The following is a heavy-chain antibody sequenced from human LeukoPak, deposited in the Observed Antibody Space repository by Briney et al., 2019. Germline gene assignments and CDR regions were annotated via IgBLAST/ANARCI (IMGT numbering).Heavy chain of an antibody. V-gene: IGHV3-7*01. J-gene: IGHJ4*02. CDR2: INEDGSDK. D-gene: IGHD6-13*01. CDR3: ARGPLMSAAGIS. Sequence: GGSLRLSCAASGFTFSSYWMSWVRQAPGKGLEWVANINEDGSDKYYVDSVKGRFIISRDNAKNSVYLQMNSLRAEDTAIYYCARGPLMSAAGISWGQGTLVTVSS. CDR1: GFTFSSYW.